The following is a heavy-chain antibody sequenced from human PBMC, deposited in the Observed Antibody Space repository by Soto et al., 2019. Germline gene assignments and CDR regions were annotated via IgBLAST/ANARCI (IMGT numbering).Heavy chain of an antibody. CDR2: ISGSGGST. CDR1: GFTFSSYA. CDR3: AKGTQGTIFGVVIMNGLDD. J-gene: IGHJ4*02. D-gene: IGHD3-3*01. Sequence: PGGSLRLSCAASGFTFSSYAMSWVRQAPGKGLEWVSAISGSGGSTYYADSVKGRFTISRDNSKNTLYLQMNSLRAEDTAVYYCAKGTQGTIFGVVIMNGLDDWGQGTLVTVAS. V-gene: IGHV3-23*01.